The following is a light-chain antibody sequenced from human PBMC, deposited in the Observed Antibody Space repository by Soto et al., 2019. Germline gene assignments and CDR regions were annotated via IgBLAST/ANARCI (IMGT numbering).Light chain of an antibody. CDR3: QAWDSSTYV. Sequence: SYELTQPPSVSVSPGQTASITCSGEKLGDKYACWYQQKPGQSPVLVIFQDDKRPSGIPERFSGSKSGNTATLTISGTQAMDEADYYCQAWDSSTYVFGTGTKLTVL. CDR1: KLGDKY. V-gene: IGLV3-1*01. J-gene: IGLJ1*01. CDR2: QDD.